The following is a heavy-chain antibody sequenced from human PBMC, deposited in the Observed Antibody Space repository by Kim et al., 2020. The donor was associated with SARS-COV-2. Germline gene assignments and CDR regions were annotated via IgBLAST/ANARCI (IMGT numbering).Heavy chain of an antibody. J-gene: IGHJ4*02. Sequence: RLTISRDNPKNSLYLQMNSLRAEDTAVYYCARTPYASGVGATRAAYYFDYWGQGTLVTVSS. V-gene: IGHV3-11*06. CDR3: ARTPYASGVGATRAAYYFDY. D-gene: IGHD1-26*01.